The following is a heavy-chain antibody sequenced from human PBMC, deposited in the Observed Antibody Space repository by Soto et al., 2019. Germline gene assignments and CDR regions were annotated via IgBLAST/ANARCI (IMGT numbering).Heavy chain of an antibody. Sequence: SETLSLTCTVSGGSISSRGYYWGWIRQPPGKGLEWIGTIYYSGSTYYNPSLKSRVTISVDTSKNQFSLKLSSVTAADTAVYYCARRYGSAFDIWGHGTMVTVS. CDR2: IYYSGST. V-gene: IGHV4-39*07. D-gene: IGHD4-17*01. CDR1: GGSISSRGYY. CDR3: ARRYGSAFDI. J-gene: IGHJ3*02.